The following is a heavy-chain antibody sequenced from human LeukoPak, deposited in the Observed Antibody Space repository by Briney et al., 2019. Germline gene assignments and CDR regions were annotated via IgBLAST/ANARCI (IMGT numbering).Heavy chain of an antibody. J-gene: IGHJ4*02. V-gene: IGHV3-9*01. CDR1: GFTFDDYA. CDR2: ISWNSGSI. CDR3: AKGTGYKTYFDY. D-gene: IGHD3/OR15-3a*01. Sequence: PGGSLRLSCAASGFTFDDYAMHWVRQAPGKGLEWVSGISWNSGSIGYADSVKGRFTISRDNAKNSLYLQMNSLRAEDTALYYCAKGTGYKTYFDYWGQGTLVTVSS.